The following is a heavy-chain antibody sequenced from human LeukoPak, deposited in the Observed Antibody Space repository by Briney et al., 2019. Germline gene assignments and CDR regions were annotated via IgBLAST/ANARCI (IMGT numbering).Heavy chain of an antibody. J-gene: IGHJ4*02. CDR3: ASSDIVVVVAAPGSGY. D-gene: IGHD2-15*01. CDR1: GFTFSSYA. Sequence: PGGSLRLSCAASGFTFSSYAMHWVRQAPGKGLEWVAVISYDGSNKYYADSVKGRFTISRDNSKNTLYLQMNSLRAEDTAVYYCASSDIVVVVAAPGSGYWGQGTLVTVSS. CDR2: ISYDGSNK. V-gene: IGHV3-30*04.